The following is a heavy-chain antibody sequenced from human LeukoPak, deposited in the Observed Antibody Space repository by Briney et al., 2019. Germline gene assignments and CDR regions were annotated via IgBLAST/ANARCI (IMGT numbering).Heavy chain of an antibody. D-gene: IGHD5-24*01. J-gene: IGHJ5*01. CDR1: GFSFSNYG. Sequence: GGSLRLSCEASGFSFSNYGMHWVRQAPGKGLEWVALVADDGSKRFYVDSVKGRFTASRDNSKNTLYLQLNSLRADDTALYYSAKVKDRDAYTAPDSWGQGTLVTVSS. V-gene: IGHV3-30*18. CDR2: VADDGSKR. CDR3: AKVKDRDAYTAPDS.